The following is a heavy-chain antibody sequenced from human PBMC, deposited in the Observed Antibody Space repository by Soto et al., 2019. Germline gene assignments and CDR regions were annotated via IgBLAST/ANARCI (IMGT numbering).Heavy chain of an antibody. D-gene: IGHD3-10*01. Sequence: QVQLVQSGGEVRKPGASVKVSCKASGYTFTSHGISWVRQAPGQGLEWMGWISAYNGDTDYAQKLQGRVTVTTERPTSTAYMELRRLSSEDTAVHYCARMVRGSNIDYYPSMDVWGKGTTVTVSS. CDR2: ISAYNGDT. CDR1: GYTFTSHG. J-gene: IGHJ6*03. CDR3: ARMVRGSNIDYYPSMDV. V-gene: IGHV1-18*01.